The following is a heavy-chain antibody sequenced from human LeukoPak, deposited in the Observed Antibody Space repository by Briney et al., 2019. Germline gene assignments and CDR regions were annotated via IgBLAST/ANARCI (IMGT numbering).Heavy chain of an antibody. V-gene: IGHV1-18*01. CDR3: ARSVLLRYFDWLLYPSYFDY. Sequence: ASVKVSCKASGYTFTSYGISWVRQAPGQGLEWMGWVSAYNGNTNYAQKLQGGVTMTTDTSTSTAYMELRSLRSDDTAVYYCARSVLLRYFDWLLYPSYFDYWGQGTLVTVSS. CDR1: GYTFTSYG. CDR2: VSAYNGNT. J-gene: IGHJ4*02. D-gene: IGHD3-9*01.